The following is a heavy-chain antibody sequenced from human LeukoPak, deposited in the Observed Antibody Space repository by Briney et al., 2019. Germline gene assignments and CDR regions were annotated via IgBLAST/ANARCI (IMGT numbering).Heavy chain of an antibody. CDR3: ARRAYYDTSGYSPASGYFDV. V-gene: IGHV4-4*08. J-gene: IGHJ2*01. CDR2: VYSNGIT. Sequence: SDTLSLTCTVSGGFIFGYYFIWTRHPTDKGLVWIGYVYSNGITNYSPSFSRGGNIPIATSKNPFSLRLSSVTAADTATYYCARRAYYDTSGYSPASGYFDVWGRGNVVTV. D-gene: IGHD3-22*01. CDR1: GGFIFGYY.